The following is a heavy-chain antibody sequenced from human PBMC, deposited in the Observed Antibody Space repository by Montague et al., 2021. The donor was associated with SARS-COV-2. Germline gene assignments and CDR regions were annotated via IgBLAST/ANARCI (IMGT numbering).Heavy chain of an antibody. CDR2: INHGGGT. CDR3: ARLRDGVVPSPILGVGPYYSYYYMDV. Sequence: SETLSLTCAVHGTSFSGYYWNWIRQPPGKGLEWIGEINHGGGTKYSPSLKSRLTISADTSKNQFSLKLTSVAAADTAVYYCARLRDGVVPSPILGVGPYYSYYYMDVWGRGTTVTASS. D-gene: IGHD3-10*01. J-gene: IGHJ6*03. CDR1: GTSFSGYY. V-gene: IGHV4-34*01.